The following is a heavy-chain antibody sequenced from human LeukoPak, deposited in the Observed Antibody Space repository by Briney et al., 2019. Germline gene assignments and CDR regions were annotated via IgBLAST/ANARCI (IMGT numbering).Heavy chain of an antibody. CDR3: ATDQVYVPDY. J-gene: IGHJ4*02. V-gene: IGHV3-33*08. D-gene: IGHD3-16*01. CDR1: GFTFTTYA. Sequence: GGSLRLSCAVSGFTFTTYAMTWVRQAPGKGLEWVAVIWFDGSNKYYADSVKGRFTISRDNSKNTLFLQMNSLRAEDTAVYYCATDQVYVPDYWGQGTLVTVSS. CDR2: IWFDGSNK.